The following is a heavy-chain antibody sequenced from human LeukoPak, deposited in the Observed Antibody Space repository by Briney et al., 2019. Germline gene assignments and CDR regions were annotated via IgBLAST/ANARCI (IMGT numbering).Heavy chain of an antibody. CDR2: INHSGST. V-gene: IGHV4-39*01. J-gene: IGHJ4*02. CDR3: ARQQGVDILLYYFDY. CDR1: GGSISSGDYY. Sequence: PSETLSLTCTVSGGSISSGDYYWSWIRQPPGKGLEWIGEINHSGSTNYNPSLKSRVTISVDTSKNQFSLKLSSVTAADTAVYYCARQQGVDILLYYFDYWGQGTLVTVSS. D-gene: IGHD3-9*01.